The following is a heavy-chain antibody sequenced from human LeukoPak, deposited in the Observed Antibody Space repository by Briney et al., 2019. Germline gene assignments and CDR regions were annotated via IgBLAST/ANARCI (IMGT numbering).Heavy chain of an antibody. V-gene: IGHV4-39*01. J-gene: IGHJ3*02. CDR2: IYYSGST. CDR3: ARHSHSSGWYLYAFDI. Sequence: SETLSLTCTVSGGSIISSSYYWGWIRQPPGKGLEWIGSIYYSGSTYYNPSLKSRVTISVDTSKNQFSLKLSSVTAADTAVYYCARHSHSSGWYLYAFDIWGQGTMVTVSS. D-gene: IGHD6-19*01. CDR1: GGSIISSSYY.